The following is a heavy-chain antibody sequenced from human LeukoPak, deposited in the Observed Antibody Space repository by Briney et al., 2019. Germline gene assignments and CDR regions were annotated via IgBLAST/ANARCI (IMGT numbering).Heavy chain of an antibody. D-gene: IGHD3-22*01. CDR3: ARDGLYDSSGIFDY. Sequence: GASVKVSCKASGYTFTGYYMHWVRQAPGQGLEWMGGIIPIFGTANYAQKFQGRVTITADESTNTAPMELSSLRSEDTAVYYCARDGLYDSSGIFDYWGQGTLVTVSS. CDR1: GYTFTGYY. J-gene: IGHJ4*02. CDR2: IIPIFGTA. V-gene: IGHV1-69*13.